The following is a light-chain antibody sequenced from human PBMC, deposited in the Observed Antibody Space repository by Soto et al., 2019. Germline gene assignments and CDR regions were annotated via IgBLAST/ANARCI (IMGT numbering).Light chain of an antibody. Sequence: HSVLTQPASVSGSPGQSITISCTGTSGDVGAYNYVSWFQQHPGKAPKIMLYDVSNRPSGVSDRFSGSKSGNTASLTISGLQAEDEADYYCSSFTTSSTLVFGGGTKVTVL. CDR2: DVS. CDR3: SSFTTSSTLV. V-gene: IGLV2-14*01. CDR1: SGDVGAYNY. J-gene: IGLJ2*01.